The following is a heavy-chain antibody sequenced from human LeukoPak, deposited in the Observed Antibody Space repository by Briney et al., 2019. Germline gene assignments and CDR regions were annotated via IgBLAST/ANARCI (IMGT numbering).Heavy chain of an antibody. V-gene: IGHV5-51*01. Sequence: GESLKISCKGSGYSFTSYWIGWVRQMPGKGLEWMGIIYPGDSDTRYSPSFQGQVTISADKSIRTAYLQWSSLKASDTAMYCCARRTGYCSSTSCSPDGFDPWGQGTLVTVSS. CDR1: GYSFTSYW. J-gene: IGHJ5*02. CDR3: ARRTGYCSSTSCSPDGFDP. CDR2: IYPGDSDT. D-gene: IGHD2-2*01.